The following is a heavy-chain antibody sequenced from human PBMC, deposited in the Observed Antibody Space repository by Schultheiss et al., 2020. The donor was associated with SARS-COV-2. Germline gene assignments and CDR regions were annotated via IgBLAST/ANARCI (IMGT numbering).Heavy chain of an antibody. CDR3: AKTHSVYDSSGYADY. J-gene: IGHJ4*02. V-gene: IGHV3-9*01. D-gene: IGHD3-22*01. Sequence: SLKISCAASGFTFDDYAMHWVRQAPGKGLEWVSGISWNSGSIGYADSVKGRFTISRDNAKNSLYLQMNSLRAEDTDLYYCAKTHSVYDSSGYADYWVQGTLGTAAS. CDR2: ISWNSGSI. CDR1: GFTFDDYA.